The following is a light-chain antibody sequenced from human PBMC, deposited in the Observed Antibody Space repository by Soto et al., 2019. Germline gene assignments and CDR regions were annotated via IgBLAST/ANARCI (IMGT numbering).Light chain of an antibody. V-gene: IGKV3-20*01. J-gene: IGKJ1*01. CDR1: QSVSSNY. CDR3: PQFGRSPPSWT. Sequence: ETVLTQSPGTLSLSPGERATLSCRASQSVSSNYLAWYQQKPGQAPRLLIYGASTRATGIPDRFSGSGSGTDFPLTISRLEPEDFAVSYCPQFGRSPPSWTFGQGTKVEIK. CDR2: GAS.